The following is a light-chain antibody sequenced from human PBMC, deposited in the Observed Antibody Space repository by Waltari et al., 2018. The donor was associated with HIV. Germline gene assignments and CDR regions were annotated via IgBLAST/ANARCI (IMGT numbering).Light chain of an antibody. CDR2: KVS. J-gene: IGKJ1*01. CDR1: QSVNEW. V-gene: IGKV1-5*03. Sequence: IQMTQSPETLSASVGDRVTITCRASQSVNEWLAWFQQKPGKPPKLLISKVSTLERGVPSRFSGSGSGTQFTLTISSLQPDDFATYYCQQFHSYWTFGQGTRVEIK. CDR3: QQFHSYWT.